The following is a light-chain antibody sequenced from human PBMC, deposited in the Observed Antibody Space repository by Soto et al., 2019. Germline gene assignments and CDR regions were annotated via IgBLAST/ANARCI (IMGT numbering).Light chain of an antibody. J-gene: IGKJ1*01. CDR2: GAS. Sequence: DIQMTQSPSSLSASVGDRVTITCRASQTVSTYLTWYQQKPGKAPKVLIYGASSLQSGVQSRFSGTGSETDFTLTISSLQPEDFATYYCQQSYSAPETFGQGTRVEI. CDR3: QQSYSAPET. CDR1: QTVSTY. V-gene: IGKV1-39*01.